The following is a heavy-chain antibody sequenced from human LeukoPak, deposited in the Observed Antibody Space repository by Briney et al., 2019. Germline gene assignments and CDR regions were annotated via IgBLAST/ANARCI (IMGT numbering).Heavy chain of an antibody. CDR3: ARDRIMVAAGLQDAMDV. CDR1: GGSFSGYY. V-gene: IGHV4-34*01. Sequence: SETLSLTCAVYGGSFSGYYWSWIRQPPGKGLEWIGEINHSGSTNYNSSLKSRVTISVDTSKTQFYLKLSSVTAADTAMYYCARDRIMVAAGLQDAMDVWGKGTTVTVSS. D-gene: IGHD6-13*01. CDR2: INHSGST. J-gene: IGHJ6*03.